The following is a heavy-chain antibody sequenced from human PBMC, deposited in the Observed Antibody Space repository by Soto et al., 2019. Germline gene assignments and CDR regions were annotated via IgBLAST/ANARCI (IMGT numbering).Heavy chain of an antibody. D-gene: IGHD6-19*01. Sequence: EVQLVESGGGLVQPGGSLRLSCAASGFNVSRDYMSWVRQAPGKGLEWVSVIYTGGSTYYADSVKGRFTISRHNSKNTLYLQMNRLKDEDTAVYYCARRSGLVPGLAFAYWGQGTLVTVSS. CDR2: IYTGGST. J-gene: IGHJ4*02. V-gene: IGHV3-53*04. CDR1: GFNVSRDY. CDR3: ARRSGLVPGLAFAY.